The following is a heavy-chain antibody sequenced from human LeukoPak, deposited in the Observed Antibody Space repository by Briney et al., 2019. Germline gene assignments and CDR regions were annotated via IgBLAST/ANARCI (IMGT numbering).Heavy chain of an antibody. CDR2: ISYDGSNK. J-gene: IGHJ4*02. D-gene: IGHD2-15*01. CDR1: GFTFSSYG. CDR3: AKDGPLCSGGSCYSDY. V-gene: IGHV3-30*18. Sequence: GGSLRLSCAASGFTFSSYGMHWVRQAPGKGLEWVAVISYDGSNKYYADSVKGRFTISRDNSKNTLYLQMNSLRAEDTAVYYCAKDGPLCSGGSCYSDYWGQGTLVTVSS.